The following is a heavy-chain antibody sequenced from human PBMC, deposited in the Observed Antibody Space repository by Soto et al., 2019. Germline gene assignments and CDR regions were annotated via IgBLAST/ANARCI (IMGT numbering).Heavy chain of an antibody. CDR1: GFSLSTSGVG. D-gene: IGHD3-22*01. J-gene: IGHJ5*02. Sequence: QITLKESGPPLVKPTQTLTLTCTFSGFSLSTSGVGVGWIRQPPGKALEWLALIYWNDDKRYSPSLKSRLTITKDTSKNQVVLTMTTMDPVDTATYYCAHRRRCWGECGSSGYYCGYVDWFDPWGQGTLVTVSS. CDR3: AHRRRCWGECGSSGYYCGYVDWFDP. CDR2: IYWNDDK. V-gene: IGHV2-5*01.